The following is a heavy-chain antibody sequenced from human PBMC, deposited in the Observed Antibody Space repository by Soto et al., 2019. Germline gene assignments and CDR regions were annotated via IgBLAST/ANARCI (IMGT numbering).Heavy chain of an antibody. D-gene: IGHD1-1*01. CDR2: IYHIGSP. J-gene: IGHJ5*02. CDR1: GRPVTSGGYY. CDR3: VRDRALDSTGHWFDL. Sequence: PSETLSLTCTVSGRPVTSGGYYWTWIRQPPGKGLEWIGYIYHIGSPSYNPSPKSRLTMSLDTSKNQFSLNLTSVTAADTAIYYCVRDRALDSTGHWFDLWGQGTLVTVPQ. V-gene: IGHV4-31*03.